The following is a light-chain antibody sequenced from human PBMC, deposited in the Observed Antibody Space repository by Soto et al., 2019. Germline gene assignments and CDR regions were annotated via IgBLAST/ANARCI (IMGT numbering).Light chain of an antibody. CDR1: QSVSSNY. CDR3: QQYGSSPTYT. V-gene: IGKV3-20*01. Sequence: EVVLTQSPGTLSLSPGERATLSCRASQSVSSNYFAWYQQKPGQAPRLLIFGASGRATGIPDRFSGSGSGTDFTLTISRLEPEDFAVYYCQQYGSSPTYTFGQGTKLEIK. J-gene: IGKJ2*01. CDR2: GAS.